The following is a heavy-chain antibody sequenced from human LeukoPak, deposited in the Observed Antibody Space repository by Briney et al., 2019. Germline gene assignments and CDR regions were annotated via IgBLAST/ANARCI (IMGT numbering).Heavy chain of an antibody. D-gene: IGHD6-13*01. Sequence: ASVKVSCKASGYTFTSYAMNWVRQAPGQGLEWMGWISAYNGNTNYAQKLQGRVTMTTDTSTSTAYMELRSLRSDDTAVYYCARDSSWHQEREHNWFDPWGQGTLVTVSS. CDR1: GYTFTSYA. CDR2: ISAYNGNT. CDR3: ARDSSWHQEREHNWFDP. V-gene: IGHV1-18*01. J-gene: IGHJ5*02.